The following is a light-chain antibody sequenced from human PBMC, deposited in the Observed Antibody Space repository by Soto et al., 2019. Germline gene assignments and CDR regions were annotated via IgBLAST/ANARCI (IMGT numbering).Light chain of an antibody. J-gene: IGKJ1*01. V-gene: IGKV3-15*01. CDR1: QSLSST. CDR3: TQYDKWPRT. Sequence: IVITQSPATLSVSPGERATLSCRASQSLSSTLAWYQQKPGQAPKLLMFDVSTRATGIPARFSGSGSGTEFTLTISSLQSEDFAVYYCTQYDKWPRTFGQGTKVDI. CDR2: DVS.